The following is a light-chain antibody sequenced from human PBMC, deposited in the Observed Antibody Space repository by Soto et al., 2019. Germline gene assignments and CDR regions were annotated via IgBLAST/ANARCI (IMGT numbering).Light chain of an antibody. Sequence: QSALTQPASVSGSPGQSITISCTGTSGDVGAYDFVSWYQHHPGKAPRLVIYDVSRRPAGASDRFSGSKSGSTASLTISSLQAEDEADYYCVSFTVHYSYVFRTGTKLTVL. J-gene: IGLJ1*01. CDR2: DVS. CDR3: VSFTVHYSYV. CDR1: SGDVGAYDF. V-gene: IGLV2-14*01.